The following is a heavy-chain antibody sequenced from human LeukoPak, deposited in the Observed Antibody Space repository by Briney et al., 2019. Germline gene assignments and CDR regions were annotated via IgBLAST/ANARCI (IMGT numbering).Heavy chain of an antibody. J-gene: IGHJ4*02. Sequence: GRSLRLSCAASGFTFSNYAIHWVRQAPGKGLEWVSVISYDGTNRYYADSVKGRFTISRDNSKNTLYLQMNSLKTEDTALYYCARQMATILDGILDYWGQGTLVTVSS. D-gene: IGHD5-24*01. CDR1: GFTFSNYA. CDR2: ISYDGTNR. CDR3: ARQMATILDGILDY. V-gene: IGHV3-30*04.